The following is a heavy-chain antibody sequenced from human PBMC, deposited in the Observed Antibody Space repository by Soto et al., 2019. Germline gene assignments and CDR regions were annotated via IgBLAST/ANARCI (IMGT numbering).Heavy chain of an antibody. CDR1: GFTFSNYG. V-gene: IGHV3-30*03. CDR3: AIVQGDYEVVGYYYYYGMDV. J-gene: IGHJ6*02. CDR2: ISDDGSNK. Sequence: GGSLRLSCAASGFTFSNYGMHWVRQAPGKGLEWVAFISDDGSNKYYADSMKGRFTMSRDNSKSTLYLQMNSLRVEDTAVYYCAIVQGDYEVVGYYYYYGMDVWGQGTTVTVSS. D-gene: IGHD4-17*01.